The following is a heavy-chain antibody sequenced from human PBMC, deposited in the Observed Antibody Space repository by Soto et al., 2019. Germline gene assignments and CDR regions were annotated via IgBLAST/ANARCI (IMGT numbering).Heavy chain of an antibody. CDR3: ARVAYCGGDCQWGVLGY. V-gene: IGHV1-18*01. J-gene: IGHJ4*02. CDR1: GYTFTSFG. Sequence: QVQLVQSGAEVKKPGASVKVSCKASGYTFTSFGISWVRQAPGQGLEWMGWISVNNGNTNYAQKLQGRVTLTTDTSTSTAYMELRSLRSDDTAVYYCARVAYCGGDCQWGVLGYWGQGTLVTVSS. CDR2: ISVNNGNT. D-gene: IGHD2-21*02.